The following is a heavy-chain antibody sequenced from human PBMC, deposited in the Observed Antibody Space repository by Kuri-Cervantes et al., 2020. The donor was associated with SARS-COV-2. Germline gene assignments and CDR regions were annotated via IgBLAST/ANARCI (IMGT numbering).Heavy chain of an antibody. Sequence: GESLKISCAASGFTFSSYAMSWVHQAPGKGLEWVSAISGSGGSTYYADSVKGRFTISRDNSKNTLYLQMNSLRAEDTAVYYCAKDREYSSSIGQVDYWGQGTLVTVSS. CDR1: GFTFSSYA. J-gene: IGHJ4*02. V-gene: IGHV3-23*01. D-gene: IGHD6-6*01. CDR3: AKDREYSSSIGQVDY. CDR2: ISGSGGST.